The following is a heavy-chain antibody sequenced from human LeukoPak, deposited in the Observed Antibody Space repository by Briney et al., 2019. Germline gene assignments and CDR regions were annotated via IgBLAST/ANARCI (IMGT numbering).Heavy chain of an antibody. Sequence: PGGSLRLSCAASGFTFSSYGMHWVRQAPGKGLAWVAFIRYDGSNKYYADSVKGRFTISRDNSKNTLYLQMNSLRAEDTAVYYCAKVYGDYWGNWFDPWGQGTLVTVSS. D-gene: IGHD4-17*01. CDR2: IRYDGSNK. CDR1: GFTFSSYG. CDR3: AKVYGDYWGNWFDP. J-gene: IGHJ5*02. V-gene: IGHV3-30*02.